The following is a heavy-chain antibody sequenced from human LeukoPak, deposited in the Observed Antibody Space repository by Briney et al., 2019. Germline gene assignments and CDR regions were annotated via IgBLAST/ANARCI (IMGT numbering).Heavy chain of an antibody. V-gene: IGHV3-66*04. D-gene: IGHD1-20*01. J-gene: IGHJ6*03. CDR2: IYSDGRT. Sequence: GGSLRLSCAASGFTVSNKYMTWVRQAPGKGLEWVSLIYSDGRTYYADSVKGRCTISRDNSKNSLYLQMNSLRAEDTAVYYCARQITGTRYMDVWGKGTTVTISS. CDR3: ARQITGTRYMDV. CDR1: GFTVSNKY.